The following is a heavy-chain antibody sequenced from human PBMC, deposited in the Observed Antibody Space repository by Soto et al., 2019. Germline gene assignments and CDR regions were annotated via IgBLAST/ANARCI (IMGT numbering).Heavy chain of an antibody. CDR2: IYYSGST. V-gene: IGHV4-30-4*01. D-gene: IGHD5-18*01. Sequence: QVQLQESGPGLVKPSQTLSLTCTVSGGSISSGDYYWSWIRQPPGKGLEWIGYIYYSGSTYYNPSRTRRVTIAVDTSKNQFSLKLSSVTAADTAVYYCASTSYGYTFYDYWGQGTLVTVSS. CDR3: ASTSYGYTFYDY. CDR1: GGSISSGDYY. J-gene: IGHJ4*02.